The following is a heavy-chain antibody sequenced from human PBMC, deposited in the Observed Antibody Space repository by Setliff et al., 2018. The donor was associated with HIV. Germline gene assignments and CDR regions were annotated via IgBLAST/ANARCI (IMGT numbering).Heavy chain of an antibody. V-gene: IGHV1-2*06. CDR3: AKGQGPVDY. CDR2: ISPNYGGT. J-gene: IGHJ4*02. Sequence: ASVKVSCKTSGYIFTHYYTHWVRQAPGQGLEWMGRISPNYGGTHYPQKFQGRVALTRDTSISTAYMELSGLRSDDTAVYYCAKGQGPVDYWGQGTLVTVSS. CDR1: GYIFTHYY.